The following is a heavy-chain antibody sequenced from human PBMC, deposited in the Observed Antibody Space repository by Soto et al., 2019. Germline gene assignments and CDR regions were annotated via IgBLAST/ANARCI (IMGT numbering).Heavy chain of an antibody. CDR2: IKSKTDGGTT. J-gene: IGHJ6*02. CDR1: GFTFSNAW. V-gene: IGHV3-15*07. Sequence: GGSLRLSCAASGFTFSNAWMNWVRQAPGKGLEWVGRIKSKTDGGTTDYAAPVKGRFTISRDDSKNTLYLQMNSLKTEDTAVYYCTTGLQDRDYGDYVYEYYYGMDVWGQGTTVTVSS. D-gene: IGHD4-17*01. CDR3: TTGLQDRDYGDYVYEYYYGMDV.